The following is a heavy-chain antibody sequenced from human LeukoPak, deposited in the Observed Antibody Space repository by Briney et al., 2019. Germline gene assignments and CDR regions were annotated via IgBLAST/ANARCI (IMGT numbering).Heavy chain of an antibody. CDR1: GFTFDDYA. J-gene: IGHJ6*02. CDR3: AKDSSSIAVAGPYYYYGMDV. D-gene: IGHD6-19*01. Sequence: GGSLRLSCAASGFTFDDYAMHWVRQAPGKGLEWVSLISGDGGSTYYADSVKGRFTISRDNSKNSLYLQMHSLRTEDTALYYCAKDSSSIAVAGPYYYYGMDVWGQGTTVTVSS. CDR2: ISGDGGST. V-gene: IGHV3-43*02.